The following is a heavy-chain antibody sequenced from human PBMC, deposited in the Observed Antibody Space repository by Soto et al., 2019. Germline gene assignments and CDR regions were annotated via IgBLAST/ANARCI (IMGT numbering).Heavy chain of an antibody. V-gene: IGHV5-51*01. CDR2: IYPGDSHV. D-gene: IGHD6-6*01. J-gene: IGHJ4*02. Sequence: GESLTVSCKGVGYKFGSAWIGWVRQMPGKGLEWMGLIYPGDSHVRYGPSFQGQVTISIDRSTTTAYLQWSSLKASDTAIYYCARLNYSSSFSFYWGQGTLVTVSS. CDR1: GYKFGSAW. CDR3: ARLNYSSSFSFY.